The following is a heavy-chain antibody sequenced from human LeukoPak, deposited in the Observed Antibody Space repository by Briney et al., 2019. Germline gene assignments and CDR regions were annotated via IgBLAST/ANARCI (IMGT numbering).Heavy chain of an antibody. CDR2: IKQDGSEK. J-gene: IGHJ4*02. V-gene: IGHV3-7*03. D-gene: IGHD1-20*01. CDR1: GFTFGRYW. Sequence: GGSLRLSCVASGFTFGRYWMSWVRQAPGKGLEWVANIKQDGSEKYYVGSVKGRFTISRDNAKNSLYLQMNSLRAEDTAVYYCARDNNWSSDYWGQGTLVTVSS. CDR3: ARDNNWSSDY.